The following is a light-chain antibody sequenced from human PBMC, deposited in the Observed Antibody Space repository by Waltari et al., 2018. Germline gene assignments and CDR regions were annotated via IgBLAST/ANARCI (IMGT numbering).Light chain of an antibody. CDR2: EDN. V-gene: IGLV6-57*03. Sequence: NFMLTQPHSVSESPGKTVTISCTRSSGSIASNYVQWYQQRPGSAPTTVIYEDNQRPSGVPDRFSGSIDSSSNSASLTISGLKTEDEADYYCQSYDSSNQGVFGSGTKVTVF. CDR3: QSYDSSNQGV. J-gene: IGLJ6*01. CDR1: SGSIASNY.